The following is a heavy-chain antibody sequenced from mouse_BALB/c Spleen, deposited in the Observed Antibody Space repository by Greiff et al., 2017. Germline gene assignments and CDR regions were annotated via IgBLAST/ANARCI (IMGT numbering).Heavy chain of an antibody. D-gene: IGHD2-4*01. V-gene: IGHV5-9-4*01. Sequence: EVMLVESGGGLVKPGGSLKLSCAASGFTFSSYAMSWVRQSPEKRLEWVAEISSGGSYTYYPDTVTGRFTISRDNAKNTLYLEMSSLRSEDTAMYYCARNDYDEDYAMDYWGQGTSVTVSS. CDR3: ARNDYDEDYAMDY. J-gene: IGHJ4*01. CDR2: ISSGGSYT. CDR1: GFTFSSYA.